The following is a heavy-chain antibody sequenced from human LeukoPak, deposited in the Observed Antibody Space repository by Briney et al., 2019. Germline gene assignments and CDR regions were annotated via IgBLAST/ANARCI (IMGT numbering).Heavy chain of an antibody. D-gene: IGHD3-22*01. CDR3: AISRRGRYYDSSGYHWFDP. CDR2: ISAYNGNT. CDR1: GYTFTSYG. V-gene: IGHV1-18*01. Sequence: ASVKVSCKASGYTFTSYGISWVRQAPGQGLEWMGWISAYNGNTNYAQKLQGRVTMTTDTSTSTAYMELRSLRSDDTAVYYCAISRRGRYYDSSGYHWFDPWGQGTLVTVSS. J-gene: IGHJ5*02.